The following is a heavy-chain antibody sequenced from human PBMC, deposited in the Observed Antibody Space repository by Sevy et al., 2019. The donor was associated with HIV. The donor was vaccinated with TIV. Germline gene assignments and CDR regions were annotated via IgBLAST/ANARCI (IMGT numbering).Heavy chain of an antibody. CDR1: GGSIRRYY. CDR3: ARVFDSEGAFDL. J-gene: IGHJ3*01. D-gene: IGHD2-21*01. Sequence: SETLSLTCTVSGGSIRRYYWSWIRQPPGKGLEWIGYIYNSGNTNYNPSLKSRVTISVDTSKNQFSLRLSSVIAADTAVYYCARVFDSEGAFDLWGQGTMVTVSS. CDR2: IYNSGNT. V-gene: IGHV4-59*13.